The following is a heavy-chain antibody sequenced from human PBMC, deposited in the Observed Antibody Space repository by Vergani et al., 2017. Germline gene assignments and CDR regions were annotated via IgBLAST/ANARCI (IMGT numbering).Heavy chain of an antibody. Sequence: QLHLQESGPGLVKPSETLSLTCTVSGGSITSSSYYWGWIRQHHGKGLEWLGNIYHSEGAYDNPSLKGRVTISVDTSKNQFSLEVTSVTAANTAIYFYARTDSFILRYFHWALWGQGTLVTVSS. V-gene: IGHV4-39*01. J-gene: IGHJ4*02. CDR3: ARTDSFILRYFHWAL. D-gene: IGHD3-9*01. CDR2: IYHSEGA. CDR1: GGSITSSSYY.